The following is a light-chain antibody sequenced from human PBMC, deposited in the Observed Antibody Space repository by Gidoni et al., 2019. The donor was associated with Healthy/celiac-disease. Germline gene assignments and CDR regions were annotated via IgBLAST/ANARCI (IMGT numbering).Light chain of an antibody. J-gene: IGKJ4*01. V-gene: IGKV1-5*03. CDR3: QRYNSYSPGVT. CDR2: KAS. Sequence: DIQMTQSPSTLSASVGDRVTITCRASQSISSWLAWYQQKPGKAPKLLIYKASSLESGVPSRFSGSGSGTEFTLTISSLQPDDFATYYCQRYNSYSPGVTFGGGTKVEIK. CDR1: QSISSW.